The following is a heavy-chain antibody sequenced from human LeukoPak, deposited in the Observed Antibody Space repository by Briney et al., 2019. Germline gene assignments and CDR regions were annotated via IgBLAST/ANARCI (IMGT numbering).Heavy chain of an antibody. CDR3: AREVITIFGVATHYNWFDP. D-gene: IGHD3-3*01. CDR2: IYTSGST. CDR1: GGSISSGSYY. V-gene: IGHV4-61*02. Sequence: SETLSLTCTVSGGSISSGSYYWSWIRQPAGKGLEWIGRIYTSGSTNYNPSLKSRVTISVDTSKNQFSLKLSSVTAADTAVYYCAREVITIFGVATHYNWFDPWGQGTLVTVSS. J-gene: IGHJ5*02.